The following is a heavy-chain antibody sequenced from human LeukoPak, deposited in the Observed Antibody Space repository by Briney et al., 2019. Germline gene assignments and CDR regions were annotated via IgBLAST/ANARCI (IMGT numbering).Heavy chain of an antibody. CDR3: AKEREGTYYWDV. J-gene: IGHJ6*02. V-gene: IGHV1-46*01. CDR2: IYPSGAST. CDR1: GYIFTTYY. D-gene: IGHD3-10*01. Sequence: GASVKVSCKASGYIFTTYYMHWIRQAPGQGLEWVGTIYPSGASTDYARHFKGRVSMTRDTSTGTFYMELSGLRSDDTAVSFCAKEREGTYYWDVWGQGTTVTVSS.